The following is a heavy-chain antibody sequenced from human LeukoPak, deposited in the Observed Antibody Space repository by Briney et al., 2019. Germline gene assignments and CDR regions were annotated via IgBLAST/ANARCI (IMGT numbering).Heavy chain of an antibody. Sequence: QSGGSLRLSCAGSGFTFNNYAMSWVRQAPGKGLEWVSTISGSGGNTYYADSVKGRFAISRDNSKNTLYLQMNSLRAEDTAVYYCAKVGRSYHYDSSAYYSYFDYWGQGTLVTVSS. V-gene: IGHV3-23*01. CDR3: AKVGRSYHYDSSAYYSYFDY. CDR1: GFTFNNYA. J-gene: IGHJ4*02. CDR2: ISGSGGNT. D-gene: IGHD3-22*01.